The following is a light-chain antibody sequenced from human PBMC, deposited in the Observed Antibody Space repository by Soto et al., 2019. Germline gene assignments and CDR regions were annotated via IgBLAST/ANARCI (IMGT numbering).Light chain of an antibody. CDR1: ISNIGTNY. CDR2: RDN. V-gene: IGLV1-47*01. J-gene: IGLJ1*01. CDR3: AAWDDTVRSYV. Sequence: QSLLTQPPSVSGTPGQRATISCSGGISNIGTNYVHWFQQLPGTAPKVLSNRDNQRPSGVPDRFSGSKSGTSASLAISGLRSEDEAEYYCAAWDDTVRSYVFGTGTKVTVL.